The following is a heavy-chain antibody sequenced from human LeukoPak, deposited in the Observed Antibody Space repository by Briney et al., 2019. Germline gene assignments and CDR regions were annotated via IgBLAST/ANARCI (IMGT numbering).Heavy chain of an antibody. V-gene: IGHV3-33*01. J-gene: IGHJ6*02. CDR1: GFTFSSYG. Sequence: PGGSLRLSCAASGFTFSSYGMHWVRQAPGKGLEWVAVIWYDGSNKYYADSVKGRFTISRDNSKNTLYLQMNSLRAEDTAVYYCARDILGSGSYLYGMDVWGQGTTVTVSS. D-gene: IGHD3-10*01. CDR3: ARDILGSGSYLYGMDV. CDR2: IWYDGSNK.